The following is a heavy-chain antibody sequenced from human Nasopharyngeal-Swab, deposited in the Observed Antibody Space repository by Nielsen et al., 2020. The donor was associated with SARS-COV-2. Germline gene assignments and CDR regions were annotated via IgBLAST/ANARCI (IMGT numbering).Heavy chain of an antibody. CDR3: ARGDTIFGKGSYDAFDI. V-gene: IGHV1-69*06. CDR1: GGTFSIYA. J-gene: IGHJ3*02. Sequence: SLKVSCKASGGTFSIYAISWVRQAPGQGLEWMGGIIPIFGTANYAQKFQGRVTITADKSTSTAYMELSSLRSEDTAVYYCARGDTIFGKGSYDAFDIWGQGTMVTVSS. D-gene: IGHD3-3*01. CDR2: IIPIFGTA.